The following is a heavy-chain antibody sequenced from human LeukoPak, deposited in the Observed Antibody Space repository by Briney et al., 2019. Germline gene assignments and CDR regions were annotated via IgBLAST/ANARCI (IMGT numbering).Heavy chain of an antibody. V-gene: IGHV1-18*01. CDR3: AREGYYYGSGTLSFSLYYFDY. Sequence: EASVKVSCKASGYTFTSYGISWVRQAPGQGLEWMGWISACNGNTNYAQKLQGRVTMTTDTSTSTAYMELRSLRSDDTAVYYCAREGYYYGSGTLSFSLYYFDYWGQGTLVTVSS. J-gene: IGHJ4*02. CDR2: ISACNGNT. CDR1: GYTFTSYG. D-gene: IGHD3-10*01.